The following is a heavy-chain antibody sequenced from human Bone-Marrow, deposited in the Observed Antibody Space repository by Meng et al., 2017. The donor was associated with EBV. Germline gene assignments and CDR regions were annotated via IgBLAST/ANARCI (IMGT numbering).Heavy chain of an antibody. CDR1: VGPSRNHA. V-gene: IGHV1-69*12. CDR3: ASESGRGYTPDY. CDR2: FLPTLGAP. J-gene: IGHJ4*02. D-gene: IGHD3-10*01. Sequence: QGQVLLSAAEVKKTVSSVKGPCNTSVGPSRNHANIWVRQAPGQGLEWLGGFLPTLGAPNYAQNFHGRVSITADESTSTHYMDLSSLRSEDTAMYYCASESGRGYTPDYWGQGTLVTVSS.